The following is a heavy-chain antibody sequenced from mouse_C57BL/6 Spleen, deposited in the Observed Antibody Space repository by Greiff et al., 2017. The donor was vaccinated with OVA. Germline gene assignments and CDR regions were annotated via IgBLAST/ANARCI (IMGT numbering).Heavy chain of an antibody. D-gene: IGHD6-1*01. Sequence: QVQLQQPGAELVMPGASVKLSCKASGYTFTSYWMHWVKQRPGQGLEWIREIDPSDSYTNYNQKFKGKSTLTVDKSSSTAYMQLSSLTSEDSAVYSCARSVPFDYWGQGTTLTVSS. CDR2: IDPSDSYT. J-gene: IGHJ2*01. CDR1: GYTFTSYW. V-gene: IGHV1-69*01. CDR3: ARSVPFDY.